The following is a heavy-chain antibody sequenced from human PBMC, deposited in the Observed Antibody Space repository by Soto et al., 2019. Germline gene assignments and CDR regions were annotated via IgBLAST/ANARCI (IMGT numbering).Heavy chain of an antibody. CDR2: ISSSGSTI. D-gene: IGHD6-13*01. V-gene: IGHV3-11*01. CDR3: ASYIAAADYNWLDP. Sequence: GGSLRLSCAASGFTFSDYYMSWIRQAPGKGLEWVSYISSSGSTIYYADSVKGRFTISRDNAKNSLYLQMNSLRAEDTAVYYCASYIAAADYNWLDPWGQGTLVTVSS. CDR1: GFTFSDYY. J-gene: IGHJ5*02.